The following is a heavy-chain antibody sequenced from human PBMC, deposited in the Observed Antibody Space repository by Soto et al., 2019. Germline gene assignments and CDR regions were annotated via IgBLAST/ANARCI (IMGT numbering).Heavy chain of an antibody. CDR1: GGSFSGYY. D-gene: IGHD3-9*01. CDR3: AARYYDILTGSWFDP. Sequence: QVQLQQWGAGLLKPSETLSLTCAVYGGSFSGYYWSWIRQPPGKGLEWIGEINHSGSTNYNPSLKIRVAISVDTSKNQSSLKLSSVTAADTAVYYCAARYYDILTGSWFDPWGQGTLVTVSS. CDR2: INHSGST. V-gene: IGHV4-34*01. J-gene: IGHJ5*02.